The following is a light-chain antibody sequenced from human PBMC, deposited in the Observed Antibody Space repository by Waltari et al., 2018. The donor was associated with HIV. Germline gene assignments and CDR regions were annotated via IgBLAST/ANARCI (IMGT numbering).Light chain of an antibody. V-gene: IGKV1-5*03. CDR2: KAS. CDR3: QQYNTSPWA. CDR1: QTILRW. Sequence: DIEMTQSPSTLSVSVGDTVTISCRASQTILRWLAWYQQKPGKAPKLLIFKASALESGVPSRFSGSGSGTDFTLTITSLQPVDSATYYCQQYNTSPWAFGQGTKVEVK. J-gene: IGKJ1*01.